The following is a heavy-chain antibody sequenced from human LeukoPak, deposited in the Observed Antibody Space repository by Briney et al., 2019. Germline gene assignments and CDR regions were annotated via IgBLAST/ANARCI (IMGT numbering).Heavy chain of an antibody. V-gene: IGHV3-30-3*01. D-gene: IGHD2-2*01. Sequence: PGGSLRLSCAASGFTFSSYAMHWVRQAPGKGLEWVAVISYDGSNKYYADSVKGRFTISRDNSKNTLYLQMNSLRAEDTAVYYCARGQRFTVGKRYCSSTSCYLPPYYFDYWGQGTLVTVSS. J-gene: IGHJ4*02. CDR3: ARGQRFTVGKRYCSSTSCYLPPYYFDY. CDR1: GFTFSSYA. CDR2: ISYDGSNK.